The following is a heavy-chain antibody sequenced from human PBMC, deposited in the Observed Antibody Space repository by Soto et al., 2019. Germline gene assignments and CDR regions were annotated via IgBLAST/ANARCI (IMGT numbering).Heavy chain of an antibody. CDR3: ARDRDSITIFGVVIYYGMDV. Sequence: QVQLVQSGAEVKKPGSSVKVSCKASGGTFSSYAISWVRQAPGQGLEWMGGIIPIFGTANYAQKFQGRVTITADEPTSTAYMELSSLRSEDTAVYYCARDRDSITIFGVVIYYGMDVWGQGTTVTVSS. CDR1: GGTFSSYA. J-gene: IGHJ6*02. D-gene: IGHD3-3*01. V-gene: IGHV1-69*01. CDR2: IIPIFGTA.